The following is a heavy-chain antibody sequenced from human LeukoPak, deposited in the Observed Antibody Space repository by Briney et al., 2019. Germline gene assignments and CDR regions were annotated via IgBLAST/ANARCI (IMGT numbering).Heavy chain of an antibody. CDR3: AKDDYGDYPTYSYYGMDV. CDR1: GFTFSSYA. D-gene: IGHD4-17*01. CDR2: ISGSGGST. Sequence: GGSLRLSCAASGFTFSSYALSWVRQAPGKGLEWVSAISGSGGSTYYADSVKGRFTISRDNSKNTLYLQMNSLRAEDTAVYYCAKDDYGDYPTYSYYGMDVWGQGTTVTVSS. V-gene: IGHV3-23*01. J-gene: IGHJ6*02.